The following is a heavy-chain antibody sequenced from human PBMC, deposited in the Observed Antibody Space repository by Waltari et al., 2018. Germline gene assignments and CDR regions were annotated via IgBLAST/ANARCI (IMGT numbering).Heavy chain of an antibody. CDR2: INVDGRI. J-gene: IGHJ4*02. V-gene: IGHV4-4*07. D-gene: IGHD6-13*01. CDR3: ARVGPNTQLADL. Sequence: QVQLQESGPGLVKPSVTLSLHCPVSGCPLSNSYWSWIRQSATKGLEWIGRINVDGRINYNPSLESRVTMSVDPFKSQFSLQLKSLTAADTAVYYCARVGPNTQLADLWGQGMLVTVST. CDR1: GCPLSNSY.